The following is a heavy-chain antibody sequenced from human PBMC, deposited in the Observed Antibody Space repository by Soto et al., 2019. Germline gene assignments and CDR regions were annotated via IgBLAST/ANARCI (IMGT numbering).Heavy chain of an antibody. CDR1: GFSLSTSGVG. CDR3: AHRPTPLTDGGSWFDP. CDR2: IYWNDEK. J-gene: IGHJ5*02. V-gene: IGHV2-5*01. D-gene: IGHD3-16*01. Sequence: QITLKESGPMLVKPPQPLTLTCTISGFSLSTSGVGVGWIRQPPGKALEWLALIYWNDEKRYRPSLRSRLTITKDNSKNQGVLTMTDMDPVDTATYYCAHRPTPLTDGGSWFDPWGQGTLVTVSS.